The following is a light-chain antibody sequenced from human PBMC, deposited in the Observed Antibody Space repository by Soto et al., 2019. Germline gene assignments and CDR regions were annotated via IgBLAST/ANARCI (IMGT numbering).Light chain of an antibody. CDR1: NSDVSGYNY. CDR3: CSYAGSYTSL. CDR2: DVT. V-gene: IGLV2-11*01. Sequence: QSALTQPRSVSGSPGQSVTISCTGTNSDVSGYNYVSWYQQHPGKAPKLMIYDVTKRPSGVPDRVSGSKSGNTASLTISGLQAEDDGDYYCCSYAGSYTSLFGGGTKLTVL. J-gene: IGLJ2*01.